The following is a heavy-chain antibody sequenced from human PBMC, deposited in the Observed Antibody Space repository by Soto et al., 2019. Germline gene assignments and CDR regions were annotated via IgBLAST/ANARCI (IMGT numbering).Heavy chain of an antibody. Sequence: GGSLRLSCAVSGFVFSDYHMSWIRQAPGKGLEWVSYISNSGYTIYYAESVKGRFTVSRDNAKRSLYLQLNSLKGEDTAIYYCARESLWSGSNIHDFDSWGQGTLVTVSS. CDR1: GFVFSDYH. CDR2: ISNSGYTI. J-gene: IGHJ4*02. CDR3: ARESLWSGSNIHDFDS. D-gene: IGHD3-3*01. V-gene: IGHV3-11*01.